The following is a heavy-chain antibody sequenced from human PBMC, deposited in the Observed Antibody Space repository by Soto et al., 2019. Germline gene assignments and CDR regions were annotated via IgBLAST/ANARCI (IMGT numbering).Heavy chain of an antibody. CDR1: GGSISSYY. D-gene: IGHD3-9*01. CDR3: ARHLTGYLYYFDY. V-gene: IGHV4-59*08. CDR2: IYYSGTT. J-gene: IGHJ4*02. Sequence: ASGTPSLPCTVSGGSISSYYWGWIRQPPGKGLEWIGYIYYSGTTNYNPSLKSRVTISVDTSKNQFSLKLSSVTAADTAVYYCARHLTGYLYYFDYWGQGTLVTVSS.